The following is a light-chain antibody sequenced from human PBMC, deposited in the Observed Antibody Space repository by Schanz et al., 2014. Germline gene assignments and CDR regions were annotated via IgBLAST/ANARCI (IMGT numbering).Light chain of an antibody. CDR1: QSVTSTY. CDR2: AAS. CDR3: HQRSNWPWT. Sequence: EIVLTQSPGTLSLSPGERATLSCRASQSVTSTYLAWYQQKPGQAPRLLIYAASFRATGISDRFIGSGSGTDFTLTISILEPEDFAVYYCHQRSNWPWTFGQGTKVAIK. J-gene: IGKJ1*01. V-gene: IGKV3D-20*02.